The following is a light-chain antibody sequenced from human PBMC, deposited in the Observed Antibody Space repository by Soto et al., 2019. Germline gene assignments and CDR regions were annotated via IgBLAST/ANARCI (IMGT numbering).Light chain of an antibody. CDR1: SSDVGGYNY. J-gene: IGLJ1*01. CDR2: DVS. V-gene: IGLV2-14*01. Sequence: QSALTQPASVSGSPGQSITISCTGTSSDVGGYNYVSWYQQHPGKAPKLMIYDVSNRPSGVSTRFSGSKSGNTASLTISALQAEDEADYYCSAYTSSSTLYVFGPGTKLTVL. CDR3: SAYTSSSTLYV.